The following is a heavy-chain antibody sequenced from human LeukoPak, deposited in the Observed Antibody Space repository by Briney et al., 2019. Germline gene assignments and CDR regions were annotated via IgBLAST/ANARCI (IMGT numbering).Heavy chain of an antibody. CDR2: ISYDGSNK. D-gene: IGHD3-10*01. J-gene: IGHJ4*02. Sequence: GGSLRLSCAASGFTFSSYAMHWVRQAPGKGLEWVAVISYDGSNKYYADSVKGRFTISRDNSKNTLYLQMNSLRAEDTAVYYCARDSDYYGSGSPLDYWGQGTLVTVSS. CDR1: GFTFSSYA. CDR3: ARDSDYYGSGSPLDY. V-gene: IGHV3-30*04.